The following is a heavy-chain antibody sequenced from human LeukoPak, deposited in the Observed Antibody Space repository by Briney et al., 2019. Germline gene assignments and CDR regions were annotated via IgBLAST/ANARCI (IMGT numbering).Heavy chain of an antibody. CDR3: ARGDDSSGYYPL. D-gene: IGHD3-22*01. Sequence: SETLSLTCTVSGGSISSYYWSWIRQPPGKGLEWIGYIYYSGSTNYKPSLKSRVTISVDTSKNQFSLKLSSVTAADTAVYYCARGDDSSGYYPLWGQGTLVTVSS. V-gene: IGHV4-59*12. J-gene: IGHJ4*02. CDR2: IYYSGST. CDR1: GGSISSYY.